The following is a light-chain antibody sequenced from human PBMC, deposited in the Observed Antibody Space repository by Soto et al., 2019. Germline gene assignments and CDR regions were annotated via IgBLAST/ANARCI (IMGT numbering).Light chain of an antibody. J-gene: IGKJ4*01. CDR3: QQFNTYPALT. Sequence: AIQLTQSPSSLSASVGDRVTITCRASQGISSALAWYQQKPGKSPNLLIYDVSSLESGVPSRFSGSGSVTDFTLTISSLQPDDFASYYCQQFNTYPALTFRGRTKLEIK. CDR2: DVS. CDR1: QGISSA. V-gene: IGKV1-13*02.